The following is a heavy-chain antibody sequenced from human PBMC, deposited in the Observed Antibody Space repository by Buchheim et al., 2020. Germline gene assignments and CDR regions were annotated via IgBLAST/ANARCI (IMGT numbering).Heavy chain of an antibody. V-gene: IGHV1-18*01. J-gene: IGHJ5*02. Sequence: QSQVVQSGSEVKKPGASVTLSCKASGYSFSSYGITWVRRAPGQGLEWIGWINTYNGFTRYAQKFQGRVTLTTDRPTSTAYRELRSLRSEDTAVYNCARVNRGSATGRWLDAWGQGTL. CDR1: GYSFSSYG. CDR3: ARVNRGSATGRWLDA. D-gene: IGHD1-26*01. CDR2: INTYNGFT.